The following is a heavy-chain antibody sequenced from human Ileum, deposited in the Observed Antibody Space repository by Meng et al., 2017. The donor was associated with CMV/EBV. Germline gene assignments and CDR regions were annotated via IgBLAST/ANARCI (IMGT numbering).Heavy chain of an antibody. CDR2: IYWNDDK. J-gene: IGHJ4*02. D-gene: IGHD2-15*01. Sequence: SGPTLANPTQTLTLTYTFPGFSLSTSGVGVGWIRQHPGKPLEWLALIYWNDDKRYSPSLKSRLTITKETSTNQVVFTITNMDPVDTATDYCAHAPVCSGGSWYYTDYWGQGTMVTVSS. CDR1: GFSLSTSGVG. V-gene: IGHV2-5*01. CDR3: AHAPVCSGGSWYYTDY.